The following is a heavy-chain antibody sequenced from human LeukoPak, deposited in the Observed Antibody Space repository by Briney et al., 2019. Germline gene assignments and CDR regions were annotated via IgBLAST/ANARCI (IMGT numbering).Heavy chain of an antibody. CDR1: GGSMTSYF. CDR3: ARGERYGSGSYSSQGYFDY. J-gene: IGHJ4*02. V-gene: IGHV4-59*01. Sequence: SETLSLTCIVSGGSMTSYFWSWIRQSPRKALEWIGYVSYNRGTNYNPSLKSRVTISTDTSKNQFSLKLNSVTAADTAVYYCARGERYGSGSYSSQGYFDYWGQGSLVTVSS. D-gene: IGHD1-26*01. CDR2: VSYNRGT.